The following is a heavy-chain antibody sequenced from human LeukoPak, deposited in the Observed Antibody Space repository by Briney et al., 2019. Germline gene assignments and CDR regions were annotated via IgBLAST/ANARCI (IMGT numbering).Heavy chain of an antibody. CDR3: GRGDGWVLDY. CDR1: GFTFSSYW. Sequence: GGSLRLSCAASGFTFSSYWMSWVRQAPGKGLEWVANVKPDGSDKYSVDSVKGRFTISRDNAKNTRYLQMNSLRAEDTAVHYCGRGDGWVLDYWGQGTLVTVSS. D-gene: IGHD5-24*01. J-gene: IGHJ4*02. V-gene: IGHV3-7*01. CDR2: VKPDGSDK.